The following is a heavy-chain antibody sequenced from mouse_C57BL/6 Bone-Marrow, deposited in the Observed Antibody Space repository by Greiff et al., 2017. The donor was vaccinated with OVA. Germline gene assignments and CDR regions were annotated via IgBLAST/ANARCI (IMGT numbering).Heavy chain of an antibody. J-gene: IGHJ3*01. CDR3: TTDDGPPWFAY. D-gene: IGHD2-3*01. Sequence: DVQLQESGAELVRPGASVKLSCTASGFNIKDDYMHWVKQRPEQGLEWIGWIDPENGDTEYASKFQGKGTITADTSSNTAYLQLSSLTSEDTAVYYCTTDDGPPWFAYWGQGTLVTVSA. CDR1: GFNIKDDY. CDR2: IDPENGDT. V-gene: IGHV14-4*01.